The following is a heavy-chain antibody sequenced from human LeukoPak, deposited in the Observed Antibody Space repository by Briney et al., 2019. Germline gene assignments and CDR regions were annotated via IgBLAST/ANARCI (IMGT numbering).Heavy chain of an antibody. J-gene: IGHJ4*02. CDR2: INPNGGGT. Sequence: ASVKVSCKASGYTFTGYYMHWVRQAPGQGLEWMGWINPNGGGTNYSQKFQGRVTMTRDTSISTAYMELSRLRSDDTAVYCCARELRRMATVAGASYGGEGTLVTVSS. V-gene: IGHV1-2*02. CDR3: ARELRRMATVAGASY. CDR1: GYTFTGYY. D-gene: IGHD4-23*01.